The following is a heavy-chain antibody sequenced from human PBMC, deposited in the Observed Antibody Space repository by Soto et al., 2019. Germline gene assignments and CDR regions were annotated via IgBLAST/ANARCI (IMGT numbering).Heavy chain of an antibody. D-gene: IGHD2-2*01. CDR1: GGTFSSYT. J-gene: IGHJ5*02. CDR3: SRDCIRPICYASP. V-gene: IGHV1-69*08. CDR2: IIPILGIA. Sequence: QVQLVPSGAEVKKPGSSVKVSCKASGGTFSSYTISWVRQAPGQGLEWMGRIIPILGIANYAQKFQCRVTITADKSTSTAYIELRSLRSEDTAVYYCSRDCIRPICYASPLGPGTLVTVSA.